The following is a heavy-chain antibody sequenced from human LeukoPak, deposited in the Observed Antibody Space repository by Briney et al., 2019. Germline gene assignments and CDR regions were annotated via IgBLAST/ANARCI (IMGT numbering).Heavy chain of an antibody. CDR2: IGGSDGNT. Sequence: GGSLRLSCAASGFTFSSYAMSWVRQAPGKGLEWVSAIGGSDGNTYYADSVRGRLTIYRDNSKNTVDLQMNSLRAEDTALYYCAKDITIWGVNSFDYWGQGTLVTVSS. D-gene: IGHD3-16*01. CDR3: AKDITIWGVNSFDY. V-gene: IGHV3-23*01. J-gene: IGHJ4*02. CDR1: GFTFSSYA.